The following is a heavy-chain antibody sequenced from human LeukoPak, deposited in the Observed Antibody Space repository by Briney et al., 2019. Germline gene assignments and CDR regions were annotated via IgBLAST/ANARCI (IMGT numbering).Heavy chain of an antibody. V-gene: IGHV1-8*01. J-gene: IGHJ4*02. CDR2: MNPNSRNT. Sequence: ASVKVSCKASGYTFTSYDINWVRQAAGQGLEWVGWMNPNSRNTGYAQKFQGRVTMTMNTAISTAYMELSSLRSDDTAVYYCARVYSDSSGYYVQGFDYWGQGTVHTVSS. CDR3: ARVYSDSSGYYVQGFDY. D-gene: IGHD3-22*01. CDR1: GYTFTSYD.